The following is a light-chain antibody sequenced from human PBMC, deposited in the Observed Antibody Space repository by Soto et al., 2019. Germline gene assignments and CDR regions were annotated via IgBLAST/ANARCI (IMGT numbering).Light chain of an antibody. CDR2: AAS. CDR1: QSVSSSY. V-gene: IGKV3-20*01. J-gene: IGKJ1*01. CDR3: QQYGRSPRT. Sequence: EIVLTQSPGTLSLSPGERATLSCRASQSVSSSYLAWYQQKPGQAPRLLIYAASSRATGIPDRFSGSGSGTDFTLTISRLEPEDFAVYYCQQYGRSPRTFGQGTKVDIK.